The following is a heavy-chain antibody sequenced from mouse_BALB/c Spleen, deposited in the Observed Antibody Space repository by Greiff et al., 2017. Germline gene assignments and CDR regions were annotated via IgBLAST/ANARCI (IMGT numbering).Heavy chain of an antibody. CDR3: ARSYYDYDDY. Sequence: QVQLQQSGAELARPGASVKLSCKASGYTFTSYWMQWVKQRPGQGLEWIGAIYPGDGDTRYTQKFQGKASITADTSSNTAYLQLSSLTSEDTAVYYCARSYYDYDDYWGQGTTLTVSS. CDR1: GYTFTSYW. CDR2: IYPGDGDT. D-gene: IGHD2-4*01. J-gene: IGHJ2*01. V-gene: IGHV1-87*01.